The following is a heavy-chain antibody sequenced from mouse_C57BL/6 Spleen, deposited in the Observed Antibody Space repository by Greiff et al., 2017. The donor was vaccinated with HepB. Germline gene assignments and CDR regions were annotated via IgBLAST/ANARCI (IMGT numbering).Heavy chain of an antibody. J-gene: IGHJ3*01. D-gene: IGHD2-5*01. V-gene: IGHV1-50*01. Sequence: QVQLQQPGAELVKPGASVKLSCKASGYTFTSYWMQWVKQRPGQGLEWIGEIDPSDSYTNYNQKFKGKATLTVDTSSSTAYMQLSSLTSEDSAVYYCARDRGAYYSNYDAYWGQGTLVTVSA. CDR2: IDPSDSYT. CDR1: GYTFTSYW. CDR3: ARDRGAYYSNYDAY.